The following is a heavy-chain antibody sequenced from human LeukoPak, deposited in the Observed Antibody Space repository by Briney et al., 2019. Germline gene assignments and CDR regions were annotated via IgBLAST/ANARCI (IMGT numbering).Heavy chain of an antibody. CDR3: ARDPGYCSGDSCFGY. V-gene: IGHV4-39*07. Sequence: SETLSLTCTVSGGSISTSNYYWGWIRQPPGKGLEWIGNIFYSGSTNYNPSLKSRVTISVDTSKNQISLKVNSVTAADTAVYYCARDPGYCSGDSCFGYWGQGTLVTVSS. D-gene: IGHD2-15*01. CDR1: GGSISTSNYY. J-gene: IGHJ4*02. CDR2: IFYSGST.